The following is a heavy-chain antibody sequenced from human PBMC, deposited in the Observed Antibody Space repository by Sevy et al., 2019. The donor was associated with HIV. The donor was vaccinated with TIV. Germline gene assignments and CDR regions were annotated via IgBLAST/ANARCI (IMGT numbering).Heavy chain of an antibody. D-gene: IGHD2-15*01. CDR3: AKVLTLYCSGGSCYGDYYYYYGIDV. CDR2: ISYDGSNK. Sequence: GGSLRISCAASGFTFSSYGMHWVRQAPGKGLEWVAVISYDGSNKYYADSVKGRFTISRDNSKNTLYLQMNSLRAEDTAVYYCAKVLTLYCSGGSCYGDYYYYYGIDVWGQGTTVTVSS. V-gene: IGHV3-30*18. J-gene: IGHJ6*02. CDR1: GFTFSSYG.